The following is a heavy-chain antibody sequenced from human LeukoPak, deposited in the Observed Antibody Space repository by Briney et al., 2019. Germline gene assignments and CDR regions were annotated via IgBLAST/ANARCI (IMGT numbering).Heavy chain of an antibody. V-gene: IGHV1-69*01. CDR3: ARDGRDGYNPAFDY. J-gene: IGHJ4*02. Sequence: ASVKVSCKASGGTFSSYAISWVRQAPGQGLEWMGGIIPIFGTANYAQKFQGRVTITADESTSTAYMELSSLRSEDTAVYYCARDGRDGYNPAFDYWGQGTLVTVSS. CDR2: IIPIFGTA. D-gene: IGHD5-24*01. CDR1: GGTFSSYA.